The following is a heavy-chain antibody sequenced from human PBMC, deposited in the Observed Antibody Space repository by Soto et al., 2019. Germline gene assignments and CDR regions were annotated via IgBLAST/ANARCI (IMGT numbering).Heavy chain of an antibody. J-gene: IGHJ4*02. CDR3: GGLAQYRSSWWRSFYVDY. CDR1: GFPFSSYY. Sequence: PGGSLRLSCAASGFPFSSYYMHWVRQAPGKGLEWVAVISYDGSNTYYADSVKGRFTISRDNSKSTLYLQSSSLRGEYTAVYYGGGLAQYRSSWWRSFYVDYGGQVSLVTASS. V-gene: IGHV3-30*03. CDR2: ISYDGSNT. D-gene: IGHD6-13*01.